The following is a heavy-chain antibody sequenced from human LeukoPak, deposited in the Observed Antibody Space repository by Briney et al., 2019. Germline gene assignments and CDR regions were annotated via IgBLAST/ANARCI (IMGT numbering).Heavy chain of an antibody. V-gene: IGHV4-31*03. J-gene: IGHJ6*02. CDR3: ARVICVGDFRYYYYTGMDV. Sequence: SQTLSLTCTVPGGSISSDGYYWSWLAQHQGKGLEWIVYIYDSRTNYSNPLIKSRITISVNTTKIQFSLRLSSVADADTAVYCCARVICVGDFRYYYYTGMDVWGQGTTVTVSS. D-gene: IGHD2-21*02. CDR2: IYDSRTN. CDR1: GGSISSDGYY.